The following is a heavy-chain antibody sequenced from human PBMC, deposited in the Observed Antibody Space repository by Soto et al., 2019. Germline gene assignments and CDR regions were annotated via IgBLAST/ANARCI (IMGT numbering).Heavy chain of an antibody. CDR3: ARHSPYYYGSGSYLGWFDP. CDR1: GGSISSSSYY. Sequence: SETLSLTCTVSGGSISSSSYYWGWIRQPPGKGLEWIGSIYYSGSTYYNPSLKSRVTISVDTSKNQFSLKLSSVTAADTAVYYCARHSPYYYGSGSYLGWFDPWGQGTLVTVSS. V-gene: IGHV4-39*01. CDR2: IYYSGST. J-gene: IGHJ5*02. D-gene: IGHD3-10*01.